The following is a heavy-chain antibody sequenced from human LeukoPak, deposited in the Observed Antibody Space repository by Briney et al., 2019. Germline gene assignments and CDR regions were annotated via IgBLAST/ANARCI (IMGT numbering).Heavy chain of an antibody. Sequence: ASVKVSCKASGYTFTGYFIHWVRLAPGQGLEWMGWINPSSGGTNYAQKFQGRVTVTRDTSISTAYMDLSRLRSDDTAVYYCARAGVWDYSDSSGYHNAAFDIWGQGTMVTVSS. V-gene: IGHV1-2*02. J-gene: IGHJ3*02. CDR3: ARAGVWDYSDSSGYHNAAFDI. CDR2: INPSSGGT. CDR1: GYTFTGYF. D-gene: IGHD3-22*01.